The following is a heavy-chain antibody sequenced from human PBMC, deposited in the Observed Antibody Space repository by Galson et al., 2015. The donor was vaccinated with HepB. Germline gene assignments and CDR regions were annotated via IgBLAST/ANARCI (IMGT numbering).Heavy chain of an antibody. Sequence: SLRLSCAASGFTFRSFWMSWVRQAPGKGLEWVANIKDHGGETYYVDSVKGRFTVSRDNAKNSLFLKMNSLRAEDTAVYYCARLTVLWSGDLFYFEKWGQGTLVAVSS. D-gene: IGHD3-10*01. CDR1: GFTFRSFW. J-gene: IGHJ4*02. CDR3: ARLTVLWSGDLFYFEK. V-gene: IGHV3-7*03. CDR2: IKDHGGET.